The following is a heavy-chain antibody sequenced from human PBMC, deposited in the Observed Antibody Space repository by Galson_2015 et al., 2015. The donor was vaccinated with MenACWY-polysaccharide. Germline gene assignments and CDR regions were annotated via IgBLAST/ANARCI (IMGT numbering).Heavy chain of an antibody. Sequence: SLRLSCAASAFDFNKYVMNWVRQPPGKGPQWVSSITPTGGTPSYADSVRGRFTITRDNPKNTLYLQMNRLGAEDTAVYYCAKGSYRANAVLSYYYYYMDVWGKGTTVTVSS. J-gene: IGHJ6*03. CDR1: AFDFNKYV. CDR2: ITPTGGTP. D-gene: IGHD4/OR15-4a*01. V-gene: IGHV3-23*01. CDR3: AKGSYRANAVLSYYYYYMDV.